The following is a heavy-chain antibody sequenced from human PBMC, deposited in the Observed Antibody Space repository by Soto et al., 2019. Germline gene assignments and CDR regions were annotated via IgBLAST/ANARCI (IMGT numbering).Heavy chain of an antibody. D-gene: IGHD6-19*01. V-gene: IGHV1-18*01. Sequence: GAPVEPSCKDCSDRFTSYGISWVRQDPGQGLEWMGWISAYNGNTNYAQKLQGRVTMTTDTSTSTAYMELRSLRSDDTAVYYCAREFRIAVAGAFDIWGQGTMVTVSS. J-gene: IGHJ3*02. CDR3: AREFRIAVAGAFDI. CDR2: ISAYNGNT. CDR1: SDRFTSYG.